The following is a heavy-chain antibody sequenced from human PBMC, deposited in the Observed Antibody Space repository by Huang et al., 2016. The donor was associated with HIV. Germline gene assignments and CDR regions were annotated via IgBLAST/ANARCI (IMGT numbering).Heavy chain of an antibody. CDR1: GYTFTSYG. V-gene: IGHV1-18*01. Sequence: QIQLMQSGPELKQPGASVKVSCKASGYTFTSYGFTWVRQAPGQGAGWMGLISASSGDTEYAQKCQGRGTVTTDTSTNIAYMELRSLRSDDTAKYYCARDPKYHRIGYYRQRRGIDIWGQGTMVIVSS. CDR3: ARDPKYHRIGYYRQRRGIDI. CDR2: ISASSGDT. J-gene: IGHJ3*02. D-gene: IGHD3-22*01.